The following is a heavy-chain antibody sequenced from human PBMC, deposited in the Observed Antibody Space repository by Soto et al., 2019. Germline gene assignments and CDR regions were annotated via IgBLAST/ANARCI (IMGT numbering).Heavy chain of an antibody. Sequence: EVQLLESGGGLVQPGGSLRLSCAASGFTFSSDAMSWVRQAPGKGLEWVSAISGSGGSTYYADSVKGRFTISRDNSKNTLYMQKNSLRAEDTAVYYCAKDEYTGDYSSGWYPHAFDIWGQGTMVTVSS. CDR1: GFTFSSDA. CDR2: ISGSGGST. D-gene: IGHD6-19*01. J-gene: IGHJ3*02. V-gene: IGHV3-23*01. CDR3: AKDEYTGDYSSGWYPHAFDI.